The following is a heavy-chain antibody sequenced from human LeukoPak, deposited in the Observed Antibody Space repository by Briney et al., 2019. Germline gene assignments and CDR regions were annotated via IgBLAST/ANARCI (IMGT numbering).Heavy chain of an antibody. CDR3: ARGPNSNWSGLDF. V-gene: IGHV3-7*01. CDR2: INQDGSEK. J-gene: IGHJ4*02. Sequence: PGGSLRLSCAASGFTFSSYWMTWVRQAPGKGLEWVANINQDGSEKYYVDSVKGRFTVSRDNAKNTLYLQVNNLRAEDTAVYYCARGPNSNWSGLDFWGQGTLLTVSS. D-gene: IGHD6-6*01. CDR1: GFTFSSYW.